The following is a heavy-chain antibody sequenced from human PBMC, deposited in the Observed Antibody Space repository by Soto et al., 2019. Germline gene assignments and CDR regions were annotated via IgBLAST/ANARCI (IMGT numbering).Heavy chain of an antibody. CDR1: GFTFSDYY. CDR3: ARLTYDIFANAFDV. J-gene: IGHJ3*01. CDR2: ISRSGDST. D-gene: IGHD2-8*01. Sequence: QVQLVESGGGLVGPGGSLSLSCAASGFTFSDYYMSWIRQAPGKGLEWLSYISRSGDSTYYAAAVKGRVTISRDNNKNTLFLQSNNLRAEDTAVYYCARLTYDIFANAFDVWGQGTMLTVSS. V-gene: IGHV3-11*01.